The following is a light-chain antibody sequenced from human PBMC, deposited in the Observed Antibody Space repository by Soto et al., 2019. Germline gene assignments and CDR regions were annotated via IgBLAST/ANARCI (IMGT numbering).Light chain of an antibody. CDR2: EVS. CDR3: SSFTSNRAYV. V-gene: IGLV2-14*01. CDR1: SSDVGAYNY. Sequence: QSVLTQPASVSGSPGQSITISCTGTSSDVGAYNYVSWYQQQSGNAPKLIIHEVSNRPSGVSNRFSGSKSGNTASLTISGLQAEDEADYYCSSFTSNRAYVFGIGTKVTVL. J-gene: IGLJ1*01.